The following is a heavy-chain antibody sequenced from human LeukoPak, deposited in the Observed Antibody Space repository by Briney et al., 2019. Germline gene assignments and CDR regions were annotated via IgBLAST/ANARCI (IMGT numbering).Heavy chain of an antibody. CDR3: ARVRRQLVLSYYYYYMDV. J-gene: IGHJ6*03. Sequence: SETLSLTCTVSGGSISSYYWSWIRQPAGKGLEWIGRIYTSGSTNYNPPLKSRVTISVDTSKNQFSLKLSSVTAADTAVYYCARVRRQLVLSYYYYYMDVWGKGTTVTVSS. CDR2: IYTSGST. CDR1: GGSISSYY. V-gene: IGHV4-4*07. D-gene: IGHD6-13*01.